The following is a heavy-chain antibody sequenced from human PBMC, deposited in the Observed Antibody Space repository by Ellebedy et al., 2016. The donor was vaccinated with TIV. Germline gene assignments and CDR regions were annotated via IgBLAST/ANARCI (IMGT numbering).Heavy chain of an antibody. V-gene: IGHV3-66*01. D-gene: IGHD4-17*01. Sequence: GESLKISCAASGFTVSRNYMSWVRQAPGKGLEWVSVIYSGGTTYYADSVKGRFTISRDNFKNTLYLQMNSLRVEDTALYYCAGRDNGDYPYFDFWGQGTLVTVSS. CDR3: AGRDNGDYPYFDF. CDR1: GFTVSRNY. CDR2: IYSGGTT. J-gene: IGHJ4*02.